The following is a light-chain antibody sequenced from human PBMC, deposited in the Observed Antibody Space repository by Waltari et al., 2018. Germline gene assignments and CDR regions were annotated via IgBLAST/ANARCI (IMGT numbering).Light chain of an antibody. CDR1: SSDVGGYNY. CDR2: DVS. V-gene: IGLV2-11*01. J-gene: IGLJ3*02. CDR3: CSYAGSRWV. Sequence: QSALTQPRSVSGSPGQSVTISCTGTSSDVGGYNYVSWYQQHPGKAPKLMIYDVSKRPSGVPDRFPGSKSGNSASLTISGFQAEDEADYYCCSYAGSRWVFGGGTKLTVL.